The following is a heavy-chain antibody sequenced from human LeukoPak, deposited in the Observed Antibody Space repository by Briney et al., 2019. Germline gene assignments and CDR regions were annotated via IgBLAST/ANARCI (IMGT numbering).Heavy chain of an antibody. V-gene: IGHV3-48*04. J-gene: IGHJ4*02. CDR2: ISSESGTK. D-gene: IGHD3-22*01. CDR3: ARDVHDYDSSGYYRFGY. CDR1: GFSFTSHS. Sequence: GGSLRLSCIASGFSFTSHSMNWVRQAPGKGLEWVSYISSESGTKYHADSVKGRFTISRDNAKNSLYLQMNSLRAEDTAVYYCARDVHDYDSSGYYRFGYWGQGTVVTVSS.